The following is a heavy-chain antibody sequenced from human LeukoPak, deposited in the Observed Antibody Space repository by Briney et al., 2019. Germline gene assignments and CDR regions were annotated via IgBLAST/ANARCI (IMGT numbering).Heavy chain of an antibody. D-gene: IGHD2-8*01. J-gene: IGHJ4*02. Sequence: ASVKVSCKASGYTFTSYGISWVRQAPGQGLEWMGGISAYNGNTNYAQKLQGRVTMTRNTSISTAYMELSSLRSEDTAVYYCARGVDGSTMGYFDYWGQGTLVTVSS. CDR1: GYTFTSYG. V-gene: IGHV1-18*01. CDR3: ARGVDGSTMGYFDY. CDR2: ISAYNGNT.